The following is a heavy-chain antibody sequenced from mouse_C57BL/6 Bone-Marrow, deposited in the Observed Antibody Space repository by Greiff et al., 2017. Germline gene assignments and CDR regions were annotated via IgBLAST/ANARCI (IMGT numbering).Heavy chain of an antibody. CDR2: SYPGDGDT. Sequence: QVQLQQSGPELVKPGASVKISCKASGYAFSSSWMNWVKQRPGKGLEWIGRSYPGDGDTNYNGKFKGKATLTADTSSSTAYMQLSSLTSEDSAVYFCARGGPYYGSSFDYWGQGTTLTVSS. J-gene: IGHJ2*01. D-gene: IGHD1-1*01. CDR1: GYAFSSSW. CDR3: ARGGPYYGSSFDY. V-gene: IGHV1-82*01.